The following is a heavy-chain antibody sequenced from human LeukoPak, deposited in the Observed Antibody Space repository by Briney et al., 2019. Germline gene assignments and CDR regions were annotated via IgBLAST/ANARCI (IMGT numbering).Heavy chain of an antibody. V-gene: IGHV4-38-2*01. Sequence: SETLSLTCAVSGYSISSGYYWGWIRQPPGKGLERIGSTYHSGSTYYNPSLKRRVTISVDTSKNQFSLKLSSVTAADTAVYYCARPFDYWGQGTLVTVSS. CDR1: GYSISSGYY. CDR3: ARPFDY. J-gene: IGHJ4*02. CDR2: TYHSGST.